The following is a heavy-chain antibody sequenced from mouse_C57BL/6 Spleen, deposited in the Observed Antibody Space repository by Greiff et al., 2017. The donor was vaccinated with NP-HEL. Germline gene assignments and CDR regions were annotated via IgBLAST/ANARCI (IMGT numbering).Heavy chain of an antibody. Sequence: DVKLVESGGGLVKPGGSLKLSCAASGFTFSDYGMHWVRQAPEKGLEWVAYISSGSSTIYYADTVKGRFTISRDNAKNTLFLQMTSLRSEDTAMYYCAKPLITTVPAWFAYWGQGTLVTVSA. V-gene: IGHV5-17*01. CDR1: GFTFSDYG. J-gene: IGHJ3*01. CDR3: AKPLITTVPAWFAY. D-gene: IGHD1-1*01. CDR2: ISSGSSTI.